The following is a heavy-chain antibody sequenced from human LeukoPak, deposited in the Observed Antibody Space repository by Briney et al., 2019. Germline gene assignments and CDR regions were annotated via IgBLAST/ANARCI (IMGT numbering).Heavy chain of an antibody. CDR3: ARDGFPVIGVTWPDC. J-gene: IGHJ4*02. CDR1: GYTFTNYY. V-gene: IGHV1-46*01. Sequence: ASVKVSCKASGYTFTNYYMHWVRQAPGQGLEWMGKINPGDYSTNYAQKFQGRVTMTRDTSTSTVYMELSSLRSEDTAVYYCARDGFPVIGVTWPDCWGQGTLVTVSS. CDR2: INPGDYST. D-gene: IGHD2-21*01.